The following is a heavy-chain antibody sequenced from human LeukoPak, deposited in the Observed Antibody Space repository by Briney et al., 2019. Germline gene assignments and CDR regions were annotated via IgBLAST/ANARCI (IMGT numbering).Heavy chain of an antibody. CDR3: ATRDCSGGSCYSGDFDY. J-gene: IGHJ4*02. CDR2: INPSGGST. Sequence: ASVKVSCKASGGTFSSYAISWVRQAPGQGLEWMGIINPSGGSTSYAQKFQGRVTMTRDTSTSTVYMELSSLRSEDTAVYYCATRDCSGGSCYSGDFDYWGQGTLVTVSS. V-gene: IGHV1-46*01. CDR1: GGTFSSYA. D-gene: IGHD2-15*01.